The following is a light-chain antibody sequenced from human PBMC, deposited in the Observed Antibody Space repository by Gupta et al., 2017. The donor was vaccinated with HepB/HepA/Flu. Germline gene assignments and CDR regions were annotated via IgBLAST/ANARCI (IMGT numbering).Light chain of an antibody. V-gene: IGLV1-40*01. CDR3: QSYDNSLSGVV. Sequence: QSVLTQPPSVSGVPGQTVTISCAGSSSNIGADYDVHWYQQLPGTAPKLLIYGNKNRASGVPDRFSGSKSGTSASLAITGLQAEDEADYYCQSYDNSLSGVVFGGGNKVTVL. CDR1: SSNIGADYD. CDR2: GNK. J-gene: IGLJ2*01.